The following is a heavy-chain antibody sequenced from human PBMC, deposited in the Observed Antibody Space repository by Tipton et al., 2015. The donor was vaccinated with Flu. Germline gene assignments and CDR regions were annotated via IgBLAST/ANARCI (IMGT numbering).Heavy chain of an antibody. V-gene: IGHV4-59*07. CDR1: GDYISDYY. CDR2: IHQTAKT. Sequence: TLSLTCIVSGDYISDYYWNWNRQSPGGGVEWLGYIHQTAKTNQNPSLKRRLTLSVDTSRNQFSLTLNSVTAADTSVYSCVRGKWGGAFDTWGQGTMVTVS. J-gene: IGHJ3*02. CDR3: VRGKWGGAFDT. D-gene: IGHD3-10*01.